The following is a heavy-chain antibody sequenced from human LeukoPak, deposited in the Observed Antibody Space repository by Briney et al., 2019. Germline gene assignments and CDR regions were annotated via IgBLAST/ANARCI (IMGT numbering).Heavy chain of an antibody. V-gene: IGHV1-69*04. Sequence: SVKVSCKGSGGTFSSYAISWVRQAPGQGLEWMGRIIPILGIANYAQKFQGRVTITADKSTSTAYMELSSLRSEDTAVYYCARDFNYGGNSVALVYWGQGTLVTVSS. CDR1: GGTFSSYA. J-gene: IGHJ4*02. D-gene: IGHD4-23*01. CDR3: ARDFNYGGNSVALVY. CDR2: IIPILGIA.